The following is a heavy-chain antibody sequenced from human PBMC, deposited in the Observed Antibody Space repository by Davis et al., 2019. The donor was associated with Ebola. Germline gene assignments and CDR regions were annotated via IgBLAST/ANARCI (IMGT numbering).Heavy chain of an antibody. D-gene: IGHD2-21*01. CDR3: ARGRGHYEYSGGDY. CDR2: INPSGGST. Sequence: AASVKVSCKASGYTFNAYYIHWVRQAPGQGLEWMGIINPSGGSTTYAQNFQGRATMTRDTSTTTVYMELSSLRSEDTAVYYCARGRGHYEYSGGDYWGQGTLVTVSS. J-gene: IGHJ4*02. V-gene: IGHV1-46*02. CDR1: GYTFNAYY.